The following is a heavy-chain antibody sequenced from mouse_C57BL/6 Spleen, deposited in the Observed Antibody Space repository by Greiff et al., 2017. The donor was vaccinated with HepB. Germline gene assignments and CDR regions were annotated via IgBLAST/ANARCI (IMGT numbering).Heavy chain of an antibody. D-gene: IGHD2-4*01. V-gene: IGHV5-17*01. Sequence: EVKLMESGGGLVKPGGSLKLSCAASGFTFSDYGMHWVRQAPEKGLEWVAYISIGSSTIYYADTVKGRFTISRDNAKNTLFLQMTSLRSEDTAMYYCARDYDWAWFAYWGQGTLVTVSA. J-gene: IGHJ3*01. CDR3: ARDYDWAWFAY. CDR1: GFTFSDYG. CDR2: ISIGSSTI.